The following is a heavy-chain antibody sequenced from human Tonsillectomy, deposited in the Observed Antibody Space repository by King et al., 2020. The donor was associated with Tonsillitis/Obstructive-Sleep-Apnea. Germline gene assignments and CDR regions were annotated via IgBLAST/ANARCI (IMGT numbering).Heavy chain of an antibody. J-gene: IGHJ4*02. CDR1: GFTFSSYA. Sequence: HVQLVESGGGVVQPGRSLRLSCAASGFTFSSYAMHWVRQAPGKGLEWVAVISYDGSNKYYADSVKGRFTISRDNSKNTLYLQMNSLRAEDTAVYYCARWVELGYCSSTSCYWGDYWGQGTLVTVSS. V-gene: IGHV3-30*04. CDR2: ISYDGSNK. CDR3: ARWVELGYCSSTSCYWGDY. D-gene: IGHD2-2*01.